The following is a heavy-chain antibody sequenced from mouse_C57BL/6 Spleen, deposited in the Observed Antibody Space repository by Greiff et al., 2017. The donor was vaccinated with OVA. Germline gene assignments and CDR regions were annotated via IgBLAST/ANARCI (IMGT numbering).Heavy chain of an antibody. CDR1: GFTFSDYG. CDR2: ISSGSSTI. D-gene: IGHD1-1*02. Sequence: EVMLVESGGGLVKPGGSLKLSCAASGFTFSDYGMHWVRQAPEKGLEWVAYISSGSSTIYYAEPVKGRFTISRDNAKTTLFLQMSSLRAEDTAMYYCARGPGGWAYWGQGTLVTVSA. J-gene: IGHJ3*01. CDR3: ARGPGGWAY. V-gene: IGHV5-17*01.